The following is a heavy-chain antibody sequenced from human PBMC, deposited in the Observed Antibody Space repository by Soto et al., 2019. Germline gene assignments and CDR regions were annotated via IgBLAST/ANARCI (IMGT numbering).Heavy chain of an antibody. CDR1: GGSISSGGYY. D-gene: IGHD6-19*01. CDR2: IYYSGST. CDR3: ARSGYSSGWAFDY. Sequence: SETLSLTCTVSGGSISSGGYYWSWIRQHPGKGLEWIGYIYYSGSTYYNPSLKSRVTISVDTSKNQFSLKLSSVTAADTAVYYCARSGYSSGWAFDYWGQGTLVTVSS. V-gene: IGHV4-31*03. J-gene: IGHJ4*02.